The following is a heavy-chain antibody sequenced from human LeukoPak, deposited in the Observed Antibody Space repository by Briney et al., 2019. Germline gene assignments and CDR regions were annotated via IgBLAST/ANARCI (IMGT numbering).Heavy chain of an antibody. V-gene: IGHV4-59*12. CDR3: ARGLLYYYDSSGPYYFDY. J-gene: IGHJ4*02. CDR1: GGSISSYY. D-gene: IGHD3-22*01. Sequence: SETLSLTCTVSGGSISSYYWSWIRQPPGKGLEWIGYIYHSGSTYYNPSLKSRVTISVDTSKNQFSLKLSSVTAADTAVYYCARGLLYYYDSSGPYYFDYWGQGTLVTVSS. CDR2: IYHSGST.